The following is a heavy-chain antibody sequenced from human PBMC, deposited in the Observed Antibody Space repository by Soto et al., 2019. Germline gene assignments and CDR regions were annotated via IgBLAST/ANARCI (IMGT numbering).Heavy chain of an antibody. V-gene: IGHV3-64*01. J-gene: IGHJ4*02. CDR2: ISSNGGST. Sequence: GGSLRLSCAASGFTFSSYAMHWVRQAPGKGLEYVSAISSNGGSTYYANSVKGRFTISRDNSKNTLYLQMGSLRAEDMAVYYCARQVGLLIDYWGQGTLVTVSS. D-gene: IGHD3-22*01. CDR1: GFTFSSYA. CDR3: ARQVGLLIDY.